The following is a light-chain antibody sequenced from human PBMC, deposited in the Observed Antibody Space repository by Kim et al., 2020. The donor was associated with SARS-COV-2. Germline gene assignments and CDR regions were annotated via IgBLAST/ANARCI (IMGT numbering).Light chain of an antibody. Sequence: SSVGERVTITCQATQDIGNHLNWYQQKSGKAPKLLIYDASILETGVPSRFSGSGSATDFTFTISSLQPEDIATYYCQQFDSPPLTFGGGTKVDIK. J-gene: IGKJ4*01. V-gene: IGKV1-33*01. CDR3: QQFDSPPLT. CDR2: DAS. CDR1: QDIGNH.